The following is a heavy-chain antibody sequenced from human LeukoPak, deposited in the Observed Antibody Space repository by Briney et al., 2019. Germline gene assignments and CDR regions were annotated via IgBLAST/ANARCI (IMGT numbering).Heavy chain of an antibody. V-gene: IGHV4-39*01. D-gene: IGHD3-22*01. J-gene: IGHJ4*02. Sequence: SETLSLTCTVSGGSISSSTFYWGWIRQPPGKGLEWIGTISYTGSTYYNPSLKSRVTISVDTSKNRFSLKLTSVTAADTAVYYCARQKYYYDSSGSYYDYWGQGTLVTVSS. CDR1: GGSISSSTFY. CDR2: ISYTGST. CDR3: ARQKYYYDSSGSYYDY.